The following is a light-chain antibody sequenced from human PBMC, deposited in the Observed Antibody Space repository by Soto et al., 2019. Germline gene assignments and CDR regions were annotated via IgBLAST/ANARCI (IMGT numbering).Light chain of an antibody. V-gene: IGKV3-20*01. CDR1: QTVNNHY. Sequence: EIPLNKSPSTLSLCPEQRATLSCLASQTVNNHYLVWYQHRPGRAPRLLILRASIRAAGIPDRFSGSGSGTDFTLTISRLEPEDFAVYYCQQHAGSPWTLGQGTKVDI. J-gene: IGKJ1*01. CDR2: RAS. CDR3: QQHAGSPWT.